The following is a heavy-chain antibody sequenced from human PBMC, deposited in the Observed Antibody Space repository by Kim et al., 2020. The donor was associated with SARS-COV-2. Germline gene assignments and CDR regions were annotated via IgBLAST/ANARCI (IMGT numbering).Heavy chain of an antibody. V-gene: IGHV3-23*01. J-gene: IGHJ4*01. Sequence: GGSLRLSCAASGLTLRSYAMNWVRQGPGKGLEWVSSITRGGDTYYAASVKGRFTISRDNFKDTLSLQMNSQRAEDTGNYYCVPCVTLADRSGWCTFFDH. CDR1: GLTLRSYA. D-gene: IGHD6-19*01. CDR3: VPCVTLADRSGWCTFFDH. CDR2: ITRGGDT.